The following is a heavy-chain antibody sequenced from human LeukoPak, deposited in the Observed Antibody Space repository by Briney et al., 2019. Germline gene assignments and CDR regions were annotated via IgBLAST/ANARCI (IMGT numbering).Heavy chain of an antibody. V-gene: IGHV3-30*02. CDR1: GFTFSSYG. CDR2: IRYDGSNK. J-gene: IGHJ4*02. D-gene: IGHD3-10*01. Sequence: GGSLRLSCAASGFTFSSYGMHWVRQAPGKGLEWVAFIRYDGSNKYYADSVKGRFIISRDNSKNTLYLQMNSLRAEDTAVYYCAKDRDYYASGSPSGAYFDYWGQGTLVTVSS. CDR3: AKDRDYYASGSPSGAYFDY.